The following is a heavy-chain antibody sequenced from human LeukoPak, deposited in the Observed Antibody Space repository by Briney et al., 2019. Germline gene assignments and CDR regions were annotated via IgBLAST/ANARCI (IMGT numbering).Heavy chain of an antibody. D-gene: IGHD5-18*01. CDR3: ARGNVDTAMAADY. Sequence: SETLSLTCSVSGGSMNTHYWSWIRQPAGKGLEWIGRIYTSGSTNHNPSLKSRVTISVDTSKNQFSLKLSSVTAADTAVYYCARGNVDTAMAADYWGQGTLVTVSS. J-gene: IGHJ4*02. CDR1: GGSMNTHY. V-gene: IGHV4-4*07. CDR2: IYTSGST.